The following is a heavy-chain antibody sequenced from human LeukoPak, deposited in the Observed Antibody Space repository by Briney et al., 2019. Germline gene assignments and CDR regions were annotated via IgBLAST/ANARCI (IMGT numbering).Heavy chain of an antibody. J-gene: IGHJ5*02. CDR3: AKGKLWLRNWFDP. CDR1: GFTFSSYA. Sequence: GGSPRLSCAASGFTFSSYAMSWVRQAPGEGLGWGSAISVSDGSTYSADSVRGGFSISRDNSKNTLYLQMNSLRAEDTAVYYCAKGKLWLRNWFDPWGQGTLVTVSS. CDR2: ISVSDGST. D-gene: IGHD5-18*01. V-gene: IGHV3-23*01.